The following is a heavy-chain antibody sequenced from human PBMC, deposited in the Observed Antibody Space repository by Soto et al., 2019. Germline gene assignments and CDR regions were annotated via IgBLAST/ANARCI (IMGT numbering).Heavy chain of an antibody. Sequence: GASVKVSCKASGYTFTSYYMHWVRQAPGQGLEWMGIINPSGGSTSYAQKFQGRVTMTRDTSTSTVYMELSSLRSEDTAVYYCAREYSGYESLNYYYYYMDVWGKGTTVTVSS. D-gene: IGHD5-12*01. CDR3: AREYSGYESLNYYYYYMDV. V-gene: IGHV1-46*03. CDR2: INPSGGST. CDR1: GYTFTSYY. J-gene: IGHJ6*03.